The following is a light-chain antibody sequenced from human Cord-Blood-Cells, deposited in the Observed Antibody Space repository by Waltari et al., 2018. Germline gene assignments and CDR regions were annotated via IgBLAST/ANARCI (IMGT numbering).Light chain of an antibody. V-gene: IGLV2-23*02. CDR2: EIS. CDR1: RRDSRSHNL. Sequence: QSALTQPASAPGSPGPSIPISCTGTRRDSRSHNLVSWYQQHPGKAPKLMIYEISKRPSGVSNRFSGSKSGNTASLTISGVQAEDEADYYCCSCAGSSNFYVFGTGTKVTVL. J-gene: IGLJ1*01. CDR3: CSCAGSSNFYV.